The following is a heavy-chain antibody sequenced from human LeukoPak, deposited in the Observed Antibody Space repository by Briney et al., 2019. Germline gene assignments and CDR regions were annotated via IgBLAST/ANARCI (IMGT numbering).Heavy chain of an antibody. CDR3: ASADGPPELPYIAY. CDR1: GFTFSGYS. Sequence: VRSLSLSCAASGFTFSGYSMNWGRQAPGGGLGWVSYISSSSSTIYYAHSVKGRSTISRDNAKNSLYLQMNRLRPQDTAAFTFASADGPPELPYIAYWGQGTLVTVSS. J-gene: IGHJ4*02. V-gene: IGHV3-48*01. D-gene: IGHD5-24*01. CDR2: ISSSSSTI.